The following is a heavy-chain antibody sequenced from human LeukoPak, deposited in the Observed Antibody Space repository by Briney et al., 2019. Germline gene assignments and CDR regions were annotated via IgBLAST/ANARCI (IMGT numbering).Heavy chain of an antibody. CDR2: IGPTGSDR. V-gene: IGHV3-21*06. CDR3: ATETNGRHYDY. D-gene: IGHD1-14*01. J-gene: IGHJ4*02. Sequence: GGSLRLSCAASGFTVSGNYMSWVRQAPGKGLEWVASIGPTGSDRYHADSIKGRFTISRDNANNFLYPQMNSLRAEDTAVYYCATETNGRHYDYWGQGTLLTVSS. CDR1: GFTVSGNY.